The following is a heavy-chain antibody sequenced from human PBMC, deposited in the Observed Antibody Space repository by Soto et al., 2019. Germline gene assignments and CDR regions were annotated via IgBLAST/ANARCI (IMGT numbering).Heavy chain of an antibody. CDR3: AREGCSGDGCYIMRCNLDH. J-gene: IGHJ2*01. Sequence: ASVKVSCKASGYRFMGYKIHWVRQAPGQGLEWLGIINPSGGGTTYAQKFQARVTMTREMSTNTVYMELSSLTSEDTGVYYCAREGCSGDGCYIMRCNLDHWGRRTLVTVSS. CDR2: INPSGGGT. D-gene: IGHD2-15*01. V-gene: IGHV1-46*01. CDR1: GYRFMGYK.